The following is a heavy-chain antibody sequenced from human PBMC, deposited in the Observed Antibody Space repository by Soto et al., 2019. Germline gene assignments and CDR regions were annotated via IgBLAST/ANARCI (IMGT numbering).Heavy chain of an antibody. J-gene: IGHJ3*02. CDR3: AGRLWYDSSGYDDAFDI. Sequence: ASVKVSCKASGYTFTGYYMHWVRQAPGQGLEWMGWINPNSGGTNYAQKFQGWVTMTRDTSISTAYMELSRLRSDDTAVYYCAGRLWYDSSGYDDAFDIWGQGTMVTVSS. D-gene: IGHD3-22*01. CDR2: INPNSGGT. CDR1: GYTFTGYY. V-gene: IGHV1-2*04.